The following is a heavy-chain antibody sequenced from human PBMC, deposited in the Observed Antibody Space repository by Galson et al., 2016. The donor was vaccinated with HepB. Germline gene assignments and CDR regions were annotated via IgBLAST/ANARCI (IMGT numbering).Heavy chain of an antibody. Sequence: LRLSCAASGFTFSRYDMHWVRHVTGKGLEWVSAIGTASDTYYPGSVKGRFTISRENAKNSLYLQMNSLRDEDTAVYYCARDGGGTGGYYYYAMDVWGQGTTVTVSS. D-gene: IGHD1-14*01. CDR3: ARDGGGTGGYYYYAMDV. V-gene: IGHV3-13*01. CDR1: GFTFSRYD. J-gene: IGHJ6*02. CDR2: IGTASDT.